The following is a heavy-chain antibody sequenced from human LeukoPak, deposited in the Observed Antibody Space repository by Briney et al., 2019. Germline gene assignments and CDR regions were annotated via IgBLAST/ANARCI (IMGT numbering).Heavy chain of an antibody. CDR3: ATAHIPGIAPDLYYFDY. J-gene: IGHJ4*02. V-gene: IGHV1-24*01. CDR1: GYTLTELS. CDR2: FDPEDGET. Sequence: GASVKVSCKVSGYTLTELSMHWVRQAPGKGLEWMGGFDPEDGETIYAQKFQGRVTMTEDTSTDTAYMELSSLRSEDTAVYYCATAHIPGIAPDLYYFDYWGQGTLVTVSS. D-gene: IGHD6-13*01.